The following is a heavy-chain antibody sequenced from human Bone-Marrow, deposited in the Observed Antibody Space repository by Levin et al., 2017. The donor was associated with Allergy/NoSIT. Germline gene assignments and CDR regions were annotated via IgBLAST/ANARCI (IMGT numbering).Heavy chain of an antibody. D-gene: IGHD2-15*01. CDR3: ARDSNRRGCSGGSCYPDAFDI. J-gene: IGHJ3*02. V-gene: IGHV1-46*01. CDR1: GYTFTSYY. Sequence: GASVKVSCKASGYTFTSYYMHWVRQAPGQGLEWMGIINPSGGSTSYAQKFQGRVTMTRDTSTSTVYMELSSLRSEDTAVYYCARDSNRRGCSGGSCYPDAFDIWGQGTMVTVSS. CDR2: INPSGGST.